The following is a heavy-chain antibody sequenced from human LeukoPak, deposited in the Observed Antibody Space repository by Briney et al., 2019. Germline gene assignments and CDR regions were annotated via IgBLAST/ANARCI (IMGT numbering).Heavy chain of an antibody. CDR3: AKDLAGTGWPIDY. CDR1: GLSVSSTN. D-gene: IGHD6-25*01. V-gene: IGHV3-23*01. J-gene: IGHJ4*02. Sequence: GGSLRLSCVASGLSVSSTNMGWVHQAPGKGLAWVSAITGDGGTTYYSDSVKGRFTISRDNSENTLHLQMGSLSPEDTAIYYCAKDLAGTGWPIDYWGQGTLVTVSS. CDR2: ITGDGGTT.